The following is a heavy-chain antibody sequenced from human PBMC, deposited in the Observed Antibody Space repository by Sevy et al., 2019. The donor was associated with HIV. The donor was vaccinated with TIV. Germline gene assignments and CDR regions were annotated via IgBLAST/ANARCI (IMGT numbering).Heavy chain of an antibody. CDR3: ASRMGYGDYHYYYYYGMDV. CDR2: MNPNSGNT. J-gene: IGHJ6*02. V-gene: IGHV1-8*01. CDR1: GYTFTSYD. D-gene: IGHD4-17*01. Sequence: ASVKVSCKASGYTFTSYDINWVRQATGQGLEWMGWMNPNSGNTGYAQKFQGRVTMTRNTSISTAYMELSSLRSEDTAVYYCASRMGYGDYHYYYYYGMDVWGQGTTVTVSS.